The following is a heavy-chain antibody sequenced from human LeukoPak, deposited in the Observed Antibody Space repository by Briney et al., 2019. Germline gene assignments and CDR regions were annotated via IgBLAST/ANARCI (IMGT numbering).Heavy chain of an antibody. CDR3: ARVRTAMDLDYFDY. CDR2: IYSGGST. Sequence: GGSLRLSCAASGFTFSSYAVSWVRQAPGKGLEWVSVIYSGGSTYYADSVKGRFTISRDNSKNTLYLQMNSLRAEDTAVYYCARVRTAMDLDYFDYWGQGTLVTVSS. CDR1: GFTFSSYA. J-gene: IGHJ4*02. V-gene: IGHV3-53*01. D-gene: IGHD5-18*01.